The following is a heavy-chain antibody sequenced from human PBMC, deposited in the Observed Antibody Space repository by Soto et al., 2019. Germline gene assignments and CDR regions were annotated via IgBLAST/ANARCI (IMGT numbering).Heavy chain of an antibody. J-gene: IGHJ3*02. Sequence: GGSLRLSCAASGFTSSSYAMHWVRQAPGKGLEWVAVISYDGSNKYYADSVKGRFTISRDNSKNTLYLQMNSLRAEDTAVYYCARDRGDYYDSSGYPHDAFDIWGQGTMVTVSS. V-gene: IGHV3-30-3*01. CDR1: GFTSSSYA. CDR3: ARDRGDYYDSSGYPHDAFDI. CDR2: ISYDGSNK. D-gene: IGHD3-22*01.